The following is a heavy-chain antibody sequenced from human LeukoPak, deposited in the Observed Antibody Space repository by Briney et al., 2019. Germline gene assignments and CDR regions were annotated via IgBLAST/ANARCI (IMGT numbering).Heavy chain of an antibody. V-gene: IGHV3-33*01. CDR3: ARDPSVGGSGGIAF. D-gene: IGHD6-19*01. J-gene: IGHJ4*02. CDR1: GFTFSDHG. Sequence: GGSLRLSCAASGFTFSDHGMHWVRQAPGKGLEWVAIIWFDGTRKYHTQSVNGRWTISRDNFKNTRYLRVNSLRGEDTAVYFCARDPSVGGSGGIAFWSGGSLVTVSS. CDR2: IWFDGTRK.